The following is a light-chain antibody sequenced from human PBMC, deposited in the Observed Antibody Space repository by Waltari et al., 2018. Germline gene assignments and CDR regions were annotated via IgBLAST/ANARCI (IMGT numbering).Light chain of an antibody. Sequence: IQMSQPPSSLPASVGDRVTITCRASQGISSYLNWYQQKPGKAPKLLIYYANSLASGVPSRFSGSGSGTEFTLTISSLQPEDFATYYCQQGNSYPLTFGGGTKVEIK. V-gene: IGKV1-13*02. CDR1: QGISSY. CDR3: QQGNSYPLT. CDR2: YAN. J-gene: IGKJ4*01.